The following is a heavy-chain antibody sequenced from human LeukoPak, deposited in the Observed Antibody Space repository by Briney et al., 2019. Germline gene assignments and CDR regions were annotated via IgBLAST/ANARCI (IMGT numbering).Heavy chain of an antibody. CDR1: GGTFSSYA. CDR3: ARDSSFESEQRPEVD. V-gene: IGHV1-69*13. CDR2: IIPIFGTA. J-gene: IGHJ4*02. D-gene: IGHD6-25*01. Sequence: SVKVSCKASGGTFSSYAISWVRQAPGQGLEWLGGIIPIFGTANYAQKFQGRVTITADESTSTAYMELSSLRSEDTAVYYCARDSSFESEQRPEVDWGQGTLVTVSS.